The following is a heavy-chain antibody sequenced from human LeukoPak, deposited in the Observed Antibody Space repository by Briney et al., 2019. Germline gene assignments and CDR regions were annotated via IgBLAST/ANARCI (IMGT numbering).Heavy chain of an antibody. CDR2: IIPIFGTA. J-gene: IGHJ6*01. CDR1: GGTFSSYA. CDR3: ARGDIVVVPAAPYQYYYYGMDV. D-gene: IGHD2-2*01. V-gene: IGHV1-69*01. Sequence: ASVKVSCKASGGTFSSYAISWVRQAPGQGLEWMGGIIPIFGTANYAQKFQGRVTITADGSTSTAYMELSSLRSEDTAVYYCARGDIVVVPAAPYQYYYYGMDVWGKGPRSPSPQ.